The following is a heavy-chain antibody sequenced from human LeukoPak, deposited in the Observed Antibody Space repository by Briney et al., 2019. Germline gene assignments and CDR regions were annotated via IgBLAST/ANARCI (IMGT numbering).Heavy chain of an antibody. D-gene: IGHD3-10*01. CDR3: ARDYWFGELFGPDY. CDR2: ISSGSDSSAADYI. V-gene: IGHV3-21*01. Sequence: GGSLRLSCAASGFNFKTYSMNWVRQAPGGGLEWISFISSGSDSSAADYIYYADSVKGRFTISRDDAKNSLYLQMNSLRAEDTAVYYCARDYWFGELFGPDYWGQGTLVTVSS. CDR1: GFNFKTYS. J-gene: IGHJ4*02.